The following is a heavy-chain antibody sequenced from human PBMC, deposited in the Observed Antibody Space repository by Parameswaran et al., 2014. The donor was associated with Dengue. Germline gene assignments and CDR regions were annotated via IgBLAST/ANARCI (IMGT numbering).Heavy chain of an antibody. CDR1: GGSISSYY. J-gene: IGHJ6*02. CDR2: IYYSGST. Sequence: ASETLSLTCTVSGGSISSYYWSWIRQPPGKGLEWIGYIYYSGSTNYNPSLKSRVTISVDTSKNQFSLKLSSVTAADTAVYYCARVRGRYSSYCGGDCFEDYYYGMDVWGQGTTVTVSS. CDR3: ARVRGRYSSYCGGDCFEDYYYGMDV. D-gene: IGHD2-21*02. V-gene: IGHV4-59*01.